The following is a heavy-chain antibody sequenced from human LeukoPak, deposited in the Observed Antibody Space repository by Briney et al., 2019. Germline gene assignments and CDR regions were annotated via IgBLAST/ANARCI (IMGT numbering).Heavy chain of an antibody. J-gene: IGHJ4*02. CDR3: ARGVYIAAAQYGY. CDR2: IYYRGTT. D-gene: IGHD6-13*01. Sequence: SETLSLTCTVFGGSISSYYWSWIRQPPGKGLEWIGYIYYRGTTNYNPSLKSRVTISVDTSKNQFSLKLSSVTAADTAVYYCARGVYIAAAQYGYWGQGTLVTVSS. V-gene: IGHV4-59*01. CDR1: GGSISSYY.